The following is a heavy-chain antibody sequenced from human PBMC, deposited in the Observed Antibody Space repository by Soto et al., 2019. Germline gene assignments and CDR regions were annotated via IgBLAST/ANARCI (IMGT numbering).Heavy chain of an antibody. CDR3: ARTPTRGASAWLDP. CDR2: IHLSGSV. Sequence: QVQLQQWGSGLLKPSETLSLTCAIYGGSFSDYYWHWIRQSPGKGLEWIGEIHLSGSVNFTPSLKSRTSLSMDTSRNQFFLTLRSVTAADTAVYFCARTPTRGASAWLDPWSRGHLVTVSS. V-gene: IGHV4-34*01. CDR1: GGSFSDYY. J-gene: IGHJ5*02. D-gene: IGHD1-26*01.